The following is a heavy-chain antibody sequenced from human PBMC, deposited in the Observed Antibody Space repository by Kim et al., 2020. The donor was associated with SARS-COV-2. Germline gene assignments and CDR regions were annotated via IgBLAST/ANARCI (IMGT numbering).Heavy chain of an antibody. J-gene: IGHJ6*02. CDR3: ARDSAITFGGAYYYYYGMDV. V-gene: IGHV4-59*01. CDR2: IYYSGST. CDR1: GGSISSYY. D-gene: IGHD3-16*01. Sequence: SDTLSLTCTVSGGSISSYYWSWIRQPPGKGLEWIGYIYYSGSTNYNPSLKSRVTISVDTSKNQFSLKLSSVTAAETAVYYCARDSAITFGGAYYYYYGMDVWGQGTTVTVSS.